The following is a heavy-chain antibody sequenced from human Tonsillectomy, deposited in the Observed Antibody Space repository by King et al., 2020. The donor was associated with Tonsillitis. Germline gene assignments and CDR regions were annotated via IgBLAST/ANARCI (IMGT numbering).Heavy chain of an antibody. Sequence: QLVQSGAEVKKPGASVKVSCKASGYTFTNYGINWVRQAPGQGLQWMGWISAYNGYTNYAQKFQGRVTMTTDTSTSTAYMDLRSLKSDATAVYYCARDRAYKEWVDRPYFDYWGQGTLVTVSS. CDR3: ARDRAYKEWVDRPYFDY. CDR2: ISAYNGYT. D-gene: IGHD3-3*01. J-gene: IGHJ4*02. V-gene: IGHV1-18*01. CDR1: GYTFTNYG.